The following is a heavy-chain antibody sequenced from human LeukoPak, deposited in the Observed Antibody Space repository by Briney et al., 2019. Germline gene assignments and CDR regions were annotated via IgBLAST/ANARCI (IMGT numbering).Heavy chain of an antibody. Sequence: SETLSLTCTVSGGSISSSSYYWGWIRQLPGKGLEWIGSIYYSGSTYYNPSLKSRVTISVDTSKNQFSLKLSSVTAADTAVYYCARRNYDFWSGYWVNWGQGTLVTVSS. D-gene: IGHD3-3*01. CDR2: IYYSGST. CDR1: GGSISSSSYY. J-gene: IGHJ4*02. V-gene: IGHV4-39*01. CDR3: ARRNYDFWSGYWVN.